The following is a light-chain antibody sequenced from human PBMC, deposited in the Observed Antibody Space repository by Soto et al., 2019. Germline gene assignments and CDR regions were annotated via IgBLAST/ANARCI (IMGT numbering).Light chain of an antibody. V-gene: IGKV1-12*01. Sequence: IQLTQYPSSVSASVGDRFIITCRANQAIDRWLSWYQQKPGKAPHLLISAASRLQSGVPSRFSGSGSGTDFILTINSLQPEDFATYYCQQAESFPWTFGQGTKVDIK. CDR1: QAIDRW. CDR3: QQAESFPWT. CDR2: AAS. J-gene: IGKJ1*01.